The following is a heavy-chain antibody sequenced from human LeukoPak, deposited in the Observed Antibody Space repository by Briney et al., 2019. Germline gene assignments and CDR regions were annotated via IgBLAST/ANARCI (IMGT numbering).Heavy chain of an antibody. CDR3: ARHVTVTYDAFDL. J-gene: IGHJ3*01. CDR2: VYYKGDT. V-gene: IGHV4-59*08. Sequence: SETLSLTCSVSGGSTTGYFWTWIRQPPGKGPEWIGYVYYKGDTSYSPSLDSRVSISADTSKKQFSLKLNSVTGADTAMYYCARHVTVTYDAFDLWGQGTMVTVSS. D-gene: IGHD4-11*01. CDR1: GGSTTGYF.